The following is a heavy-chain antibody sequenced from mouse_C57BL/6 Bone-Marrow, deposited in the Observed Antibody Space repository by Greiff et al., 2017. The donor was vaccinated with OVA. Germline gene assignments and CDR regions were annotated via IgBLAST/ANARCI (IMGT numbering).Heavy chain of an antibody. D-gene: IGHD4-1*01. CDR1: GFSLSTFGMG. CDR3: ARMIANWDPFGY. CDR2: TWWGDDK. J-gene: IGHJ3*01. Sequence: QVTLKESGPGILQPSQTLSLSCSFSGFSLSTFGMGVGWIRQPSGKGLEWLAHTWWGDDKYYNPALKRRPTISKDTSNNQVFLKIANVATADTATYYCARMIANWDPFGYWGQGTLVNVSA. V-gene: IGHV8-8*01.